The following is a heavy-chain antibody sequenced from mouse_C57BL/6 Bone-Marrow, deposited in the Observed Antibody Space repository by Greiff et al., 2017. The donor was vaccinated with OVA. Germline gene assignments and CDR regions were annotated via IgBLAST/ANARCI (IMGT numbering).Heavy chain of an antibody. V-gene: IGHV10-1*01. Sequence: EVKLVESGGGLVQPKGSLKLSCAASGFSFNTYAMNWVRQAPGKGLEWVARIRSKSNNYATYYADSVKDRFTISRDDSESMLYLQMNNLKTEDTAMYYCVRPDYDGGAWFAYWGQGTLVTVSA. CDR2: IRSKSNNYAT. D-gene: IGHD2-4*01. CDR1: GFSFNTYA. CDR3: VRPDYDGGAWFAY. J-gene: IGHJ3*01.